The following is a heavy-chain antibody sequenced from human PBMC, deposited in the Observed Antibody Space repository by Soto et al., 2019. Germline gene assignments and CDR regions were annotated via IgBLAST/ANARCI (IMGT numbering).Heavy chain of an antibody. Sequence: PSETLSLTCAVSSGSISSSNWWSWVRQPPGKGLEWIGEIYHSGSTNYNPSLKSRVTISVDKSKNQFSLKLSSVTAADTAVYYCARLGGSSGWYPDAFDIWGQGTMVTVSS. D-gene: IGHD6-19*01. CDR3: ARLGGSSGWYPDAFDI. CDR1: SGSISSSNW. J-gene: IGHJ3*02. V-gene: IGHV4-4*02. CDR2: IYHSGST.